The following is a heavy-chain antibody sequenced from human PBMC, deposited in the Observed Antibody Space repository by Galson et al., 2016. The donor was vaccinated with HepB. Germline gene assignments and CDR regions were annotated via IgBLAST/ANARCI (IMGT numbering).Heavy chain of an antibody. CDR2: ISRSGGNT. CDR1: GFTFSSYA. CDR3: PKDRFSGPGDGIYEH. Sequence: SLRLSCAASGFTFSSYAMSWVRQAPGKGLEWVSAISRSGGNTYYADSVKGRFTIPRDNSKKPLYMQMSSLRPEDTAVYYCPKDRFSGPGDGIYEHWGQRTLGTVSS. J-gene: IGHJ1*01. D-gene: IGHD1-26*01. V-gene: IGHV3-23*01.